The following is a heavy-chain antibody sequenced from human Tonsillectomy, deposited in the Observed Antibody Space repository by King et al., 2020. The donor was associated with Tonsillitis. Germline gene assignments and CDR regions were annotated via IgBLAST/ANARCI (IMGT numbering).Heavy chain of an antibody. J-gene: IGHJ6*01. CDR1: GFTFRSSV. V-gene: IGHV3-23*03. CDR2: IYSGGRST. CDR3: AKGHSSSWDYGMDV. Sequence: VQLVESGGGLVQPGGSLRLSCAASGFTFRSSVMNWVRQAPGKGLEWVSLIYSGGRSTFYADSVKGRFTISRDNSKNTLYLQMNSLRAEDTAVYYCAKGHSSSWDYGMDVWGQGTTVTVSS. D-gene: IGHD6-13*01.